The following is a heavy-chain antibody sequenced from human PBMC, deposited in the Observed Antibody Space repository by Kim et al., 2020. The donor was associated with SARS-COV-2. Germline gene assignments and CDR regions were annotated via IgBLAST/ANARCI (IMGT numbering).Heavy chain of an antibody. V-gene: IGHV3-21*01. Sequence: GGSLRLSCAASGFTFSSYSMNWVRQAPGKGLEWVSSISSSSSYIYYADSVKGRFTISRDNAKNSLYLQMNSLRAEDTAVYYCARVGIFDHTGSLDYWGQGTLVTVSS. D-gene: IGHD2-15*01. CDR2: ISSSSSYI. CDR1: GFTFSSYS. CDR3: ARVGIFDHTGSLDY. J-gene: IGHJ4*02.